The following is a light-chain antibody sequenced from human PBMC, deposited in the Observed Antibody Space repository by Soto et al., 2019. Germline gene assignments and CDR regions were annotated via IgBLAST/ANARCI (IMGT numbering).Light chain of an antibody. CDR2: QDS. J-gene: IGLJ3*02. V-gene: IGLV3-1*01. CDR3: QAWDSSTVV. CDR1: KLGDKY. Sequence: SYELTQPPSVSVSPGQTASITCSGDKLGDKYACWYQQKPGQSPVLVIYQDSKRPSRLPERFSGSNSGNTATLTIRGTQAMDEADYYCQAWDSSTVVFGGGTKLTVL.